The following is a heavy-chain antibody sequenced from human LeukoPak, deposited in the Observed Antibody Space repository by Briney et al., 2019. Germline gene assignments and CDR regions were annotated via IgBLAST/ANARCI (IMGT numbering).Heavy chain of an antibody. CDR1: GGSISSYY. V-gene: IGHV4-59*08. CDR3: ARAEYSSGATSRMDV. Sequence: SETLSLTCTVSGGSISSYYWSWIRQPPGKGLEWIGYIYYSGSTNYNPSLKSRVTISVDTSKNQFSLKLSSVTAADTAVYYCARAEYSSGATSRMDVWGKGTTVTISS. D-gene: IGHD6-19*01. CDR2: IYYSGST. J-gene: IGHJ6*04.